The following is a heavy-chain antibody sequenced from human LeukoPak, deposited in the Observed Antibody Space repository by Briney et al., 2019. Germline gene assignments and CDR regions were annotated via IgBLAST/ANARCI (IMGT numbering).Heavy chain of an antibody. CDR2: ISYDGSQK. CDR3: ARDRVEGGGRLGAFDI. Sequence: GGSLRLSCAASGFTFSSHAIHWVRQAPGKGLEWVAVISYDGSQKNYADSVKGRFTISRDKSKNTVCLQMNSLRVEDTAVYYCARDRVEGGGRLGAFDIWGQGTMVTVSS. D-gene: IGHD2-15*01. J-gene: IGHJ3*02. V-gene: IGHV3-30*14. CDR1: GFTFSSHA.